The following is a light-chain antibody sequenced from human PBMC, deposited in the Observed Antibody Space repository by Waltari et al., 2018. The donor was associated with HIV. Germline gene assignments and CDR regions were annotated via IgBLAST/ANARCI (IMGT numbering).Light chain of an antibody. CDR3: SSYAGSNKVVV. Sequence: QSALTQPPSASGSPGQSVTISCTGTSSDVGGYNYVSWYQQHPGKAPKLMIYEVTKRPSGVPDRFSGSKSGNTASLTVSGLQAEGEADYYCSSYAGSNKVVVFGGGTKLTVL. CDR2: EVT. V-gene: IGLV2-8*01. CDR1: SSDVGGYNY. J-gene: IGLJ2*01.